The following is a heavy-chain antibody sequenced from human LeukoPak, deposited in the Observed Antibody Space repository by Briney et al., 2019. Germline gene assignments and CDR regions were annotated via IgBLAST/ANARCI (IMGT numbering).Heavy chain of an antibody. CDR1: SFTFSCFG. V-gene: IGHV3-30*02. Sequence: GGSLRLSCAGSSFTFSCFGMQWVRQAPGKGLEWGAFIRYDGSNKYFADSVKGRFTISRDTSKNTLYLRMTSLRTEDTAVYYCAKDGSVRVSGFFDYWGQGTLVTVSS. D-gene: IGHD4-17*01. CDR2: IRYDGSNK. J-gene: IGHJ4*02. CDR3: AKDGSVRVSGFFDY.